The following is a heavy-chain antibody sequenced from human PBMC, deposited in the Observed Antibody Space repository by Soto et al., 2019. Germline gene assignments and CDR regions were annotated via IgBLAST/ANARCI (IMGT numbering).Heavy chain of an antibody. Sequence: GGSLRLSCAASGFTFSSYAMSWVRQAPGKGLEWVSAISGSGGSTYYADSVKGRFTISRDNSKNTLYLQMNSLRAEDTAVYYCAKGPGSLSVTTEYYFDYWGQGTLVTVSS. D-gene: IGHD4-17*01. CDR3: AKGPGSLSVTTEYYFDY. J-gene: IGHJ4*02. CDR2: ISGSGGST. CDR1: GFTFSSYA. V-gene: IGHV3-23*01.